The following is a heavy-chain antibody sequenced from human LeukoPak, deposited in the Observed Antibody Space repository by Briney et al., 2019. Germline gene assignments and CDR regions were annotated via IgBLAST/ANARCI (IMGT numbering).Heavy chain of an antibody. V-gene: IGHV1-8*01. CDR2: MNPYSGNT. D-gene: IGHD6-13*01. CDR1: GCSFISYY. CDR3: GRDSSYSSRWRAPLLVDY. J-gene: IGHJ4*02. Sequence: AGVQVPCMASGCSFISYYIMGVRQPAAQEGEGMGWMNPYSGNTGYAPDFQGRVTMIRNTSISTAYIELRSLSSEDNAVYYCGRDSSYSSRWRAPLLVDYWGQGTLVTVSS.